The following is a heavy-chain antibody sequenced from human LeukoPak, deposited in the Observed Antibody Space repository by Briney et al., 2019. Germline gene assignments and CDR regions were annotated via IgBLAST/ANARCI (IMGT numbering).Heavy chain of an antibody. Sequence: ASVKVSCKASVYTFTSYGISWVRQAPGQGLEWMGWISAYNGNTNYAQKLQGSVTMTTDTSTSTAYMELRSLRSDDTAVYYCARDHRGTVTYFDYWSQGTLVTVSS. CDR2: ISAYNGNT. V-gene: IGHV1-18*01. CDR3: ARDHRGTVTYFDY. J-gene: IGHJ4*02. D-gene: IGHD4-17*01. CDR1: VYTFTSYG.